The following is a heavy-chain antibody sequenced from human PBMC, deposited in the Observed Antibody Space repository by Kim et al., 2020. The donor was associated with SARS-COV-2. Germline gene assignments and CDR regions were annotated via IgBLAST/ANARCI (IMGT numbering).Heavy chain of an antibody. CDR3: ARERNDYTSTFDY. Sequence: YAQGFTGRFVFSLDTSVSTAYLQISSLKAEDTAVYYCARERNDYTSTFDYWGQGTLVTVSS. V-gene: IGHV7-4-1*02. D-gene: IGHD4-4*01. J-gene: IGHJ4*02.